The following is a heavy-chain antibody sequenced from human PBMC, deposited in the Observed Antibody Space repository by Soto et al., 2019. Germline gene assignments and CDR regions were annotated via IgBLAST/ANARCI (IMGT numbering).Heavy chain of an antibody. V-gene: IGHV1-3*01. CDR2: INAGDGNT. J-gene: IGHJ4*02. CDR1: GYTFITYS. CDR3: ARATIFGVVMLGYSFDY. D-gene: IGHD3-3*01. Sequence: SVKFSCKASGYTFITYSMHWVRQAPGQRLEWMGWINAGDGNTKYSQKFQDRVTFTRDTSATAAYMELSSLRSDDTAVYYCARATIFGVVMLGYSFDYWGQGTLVTVSS.